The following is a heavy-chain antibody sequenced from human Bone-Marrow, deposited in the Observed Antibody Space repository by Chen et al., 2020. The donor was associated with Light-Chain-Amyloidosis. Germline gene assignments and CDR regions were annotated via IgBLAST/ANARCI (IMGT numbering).Heavy chain of an antibody. D-gene: IGHD5-12*01. CDR3: ARRRDGYNFDY. J-gene: IGHJ4*02. V-gene: IGHV5-51*01. Sequence: IGWVRQMPGKGLEWMGVIYPDESDARYSPSFEGQVTISADKSITTAYLQWRSLKASDTAMYYCARRRDGYNFDYWGQGTLVTVSS. CDR2: IYPDESDA.